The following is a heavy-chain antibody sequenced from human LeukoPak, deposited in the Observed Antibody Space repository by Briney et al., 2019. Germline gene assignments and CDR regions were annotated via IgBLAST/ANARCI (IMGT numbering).Heavy chain of an antibody. D-gene: IGHD3-16*02. CDR2: IYTSGST. V-gene: IGHV4-4*07. CDR3: ARGTYRHAFDI. J-gene: IGHJ3*02. CDR1: GGSINIYY. Sequence: PSETLSLTCTVSGGSINIYYWSWIRQPAGKGLEWIGRIYTSGSTNYNPSLKSRVTISEDTSKNQFSLKLSSVTAADTAVYYCARGTYRHAFDIWGQGTMVTVSS.